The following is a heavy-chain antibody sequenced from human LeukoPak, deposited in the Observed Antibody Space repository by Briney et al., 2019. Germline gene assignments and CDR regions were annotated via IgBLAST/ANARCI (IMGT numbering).Heavy chain of an antibody. J-gene: IGHJ4*02. CDR2: IWYDGSNK. CDR3: AKPGYISRAYFDY. V-gene: IGHV3-33*06. D-gene: IGHD2-2*02. Sequence: PGGSLRLSCAASGFTFSSYGMHWVRQAPGKGLEWVAVIWYDGSNKYYADSVKGRFTISRDNSKNTLYLQMNSLRAEDTAVYYCAKPGYISRAYFDYWGQGTLVTVSS. CDR1: GFTFSSYG.